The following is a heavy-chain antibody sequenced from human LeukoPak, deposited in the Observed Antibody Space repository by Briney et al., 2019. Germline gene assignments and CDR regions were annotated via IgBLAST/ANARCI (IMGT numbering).Heavy chain of an antibody. Sequence: SETLSLTCAVSGYSISSGYYWGWIRQPPGKGLEWIGSIYHSGSTYYNPSLKSRVTISVDTSKNQFSLKLSSVTAADTAVYYCARRNRYDIYYFDYWGQGTLVTVSS. CDR1: GYSISSGYY. V-gene: IGHV4-38-2*01. CDR3: ARRNRYDIYYFDY. CDR2: IYHSGST. D-gene: IGHD3/OR15-3a*01. J-gene: IGHJ4*02.